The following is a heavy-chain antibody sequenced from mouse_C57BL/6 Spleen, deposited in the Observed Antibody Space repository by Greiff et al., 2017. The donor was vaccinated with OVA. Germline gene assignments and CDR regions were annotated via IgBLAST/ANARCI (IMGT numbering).Heavy chain of an antibody. V-gene: IGHV5-16*01. CDR1: GFTFSDYY. CDR3: ARDTGTVVATDWYFDV. D-gene: IGHD1-1*01. CDR2: INYDGSST. J-gene: IGHJ1*03. Sequence: EVKLMESAGGLVQPGRSMKLSCTASGFTFSDYYMAWVRQVPEKGLEWVANINYDGSSTYYLDSLKSRFIISRDNAKNILYLQMSSLKSEDTATYYCARDTGTVVATDWYFDVWGTGTTVTVSS.